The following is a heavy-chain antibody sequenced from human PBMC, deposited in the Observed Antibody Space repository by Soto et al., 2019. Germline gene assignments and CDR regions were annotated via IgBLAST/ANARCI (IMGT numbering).Heavy chain of an antibody. CDR3: ARLSLARRKNNWLDP. D-gene: IGHD3-3*02. CDR1: GGSISSGGYS. CDR2: IYHSGST. Sequence: SETLSLTCSVSGGSISSGGYSWSWIRQPPGKGLEWIGYIYHSGSTYYNPSLKSRVTISVDRSKNQFSLKLRSVTAADTALYFCARLSLARRKNNWLDPWGQGIMVTVSS. V-gene: IGHV4-30-2*01. J-gene: IGHJ5*02.